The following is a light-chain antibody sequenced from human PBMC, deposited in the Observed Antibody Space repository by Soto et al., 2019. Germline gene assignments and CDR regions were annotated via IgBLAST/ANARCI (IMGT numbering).Light chain of an antibody. Sequence: EIVLTQSPGTLSLSPGERATLSCRASQCVSSSYLAWYQQKPGQAPRLLIYGASSRATGIPDRFSGSGSGTDFTLTISRLEPEDFAVYYCKQYGSSPPWTFGQGTKVDIK. CDR2: GAS. CDR1: QCVSSSY. CDR3: KQYGSSPPWT. V-gene: IGKV3-20*01. J-gene: IGKJ1*01.